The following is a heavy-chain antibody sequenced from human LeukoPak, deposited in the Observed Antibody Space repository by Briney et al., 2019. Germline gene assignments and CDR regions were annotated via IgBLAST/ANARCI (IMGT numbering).Heavy chain of an antibody. Sequence: GASVKVSCKASGYTFTGYYMHWVRQAPGQGLEWMGWINPNSGGTNYAQKFQGRVTMTTDTSTSTAYMELRSLRSDDTAVYYCARGTYCSSTSCLYDYWGQGTLVTVSS. J-gene: IGHJ4*02. D-gene: IGHD2-2*01. V-gene: IGHV1-2*02. CDR2: INPNSGGT. CDR1: GYTFTGYY. CDR3: ARGTYCSSTSCLYDY.